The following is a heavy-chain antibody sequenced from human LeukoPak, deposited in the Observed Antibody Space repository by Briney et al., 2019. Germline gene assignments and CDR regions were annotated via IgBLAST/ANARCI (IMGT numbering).Heavy chain of an antibody. J-gene: IGHJ3*02. D-gene: IGHD3-22*01. CDR1: GDSITSTSYY. Sequence: SETLSLTCTVSGDSITSTSYYWGWIRQPPGKGLEWIGNIYYSGSTYYNPSLKSRVTISLDTSKNQFSLKLSSVTTADTAVYYCAGEDYFDTSGYASWRFDIWGQGTMVTVSS. CDR3: AGEDYFDTSGYASWRFDI. V-gene: IGHV4-39*07. CDR2: IYYSGST.